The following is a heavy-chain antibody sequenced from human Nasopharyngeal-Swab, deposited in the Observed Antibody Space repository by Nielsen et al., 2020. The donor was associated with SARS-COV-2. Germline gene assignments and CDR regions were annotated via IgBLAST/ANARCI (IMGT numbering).Heavy chain of an antibody. CDR2: IIPIFGTA. CDR1: GGTFSSYA. Sequence: SVKVSCKASGGTFSSYAISWVRQAPGQGLEWMGGIIPIFGTANYVQKFQGRVTITADESTSTAYVELGSLRSEDTAVYYCAIMTTVTSYLFYYYYYMDVWGKGTTVTVSS. V-gene: IGHV1-69*13. D-gene: IGHD4-11*01. J-gene: IGHJ6*03. CDR3: AIMTTVTSYLFYYYYYMDV.